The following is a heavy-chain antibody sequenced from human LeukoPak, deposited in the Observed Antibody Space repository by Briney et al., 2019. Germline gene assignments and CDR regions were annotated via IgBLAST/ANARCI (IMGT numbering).Heavy chain of an antibody. CDR1: GGSISSGDYY. V-gene: IGHV4-30-4*01. CDR2: IYYSGST. D-gene: IGHD2-15*01. Sequence: SETLSLTCTVSGGSISSGDYYWSWIRQPPGQGLEWIGYIYYSGSTYYNPSLKSRVTISVDTSKNQFSLKLSSVTAADTAVYYCARKSSLSTVVVAATTNAFDIWGQGTMVTVSS. CDR3: ARKSSLSTVVVAATTNAFDI. J-gene: IGHJ3*02.